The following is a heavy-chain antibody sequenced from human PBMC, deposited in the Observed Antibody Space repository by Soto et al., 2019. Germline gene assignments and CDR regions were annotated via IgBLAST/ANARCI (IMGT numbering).Heavy chain of an antibody. CDR1: GFTFSTYK. Sequence: GGSLRLSCAASGFTFSTYKMNWVRQAPGKGLEWVSSISSSSDYVQYADSVKGRFTISRDNAKISLSLQMNSLRAEDTAVYYCARADYWGQGTLVTVSS. V-gene: IGHV3-21*01. J-gene: IGHJ4*02. CDR3: ARADY. CDR2: ISSSSDYV.